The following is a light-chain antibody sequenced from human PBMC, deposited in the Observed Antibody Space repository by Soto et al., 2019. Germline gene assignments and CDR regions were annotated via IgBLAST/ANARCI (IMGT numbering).Light chain of an antibody. Sequence: PWERATLSCRASQSVSDYLAWYQQKPGQAPRLLIYDASNRATGIPARFSGSGSGTEFTLTINSLQPEDFATYFCQQYDTYYTFGQGTKVDIK. CDR3: QQYDTYYT. CDR2: DAS. V-gene: IGKV3-11*01. CDR1: QSVSDY. J-gene: IGKJ2*01.